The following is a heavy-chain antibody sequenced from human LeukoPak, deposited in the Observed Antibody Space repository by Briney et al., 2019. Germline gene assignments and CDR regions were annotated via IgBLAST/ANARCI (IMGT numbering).Heavy chain of an antibody. J-gene: IGHJ4*02. CDR2: ISISGDTT. V-gene: IGHV3-23*01. CDR3: AKSGSGWHFDY. CDR1: GFAFGNYA. D-gene: IGHD6-19*01. Sequence: GGSLRLSCAASGFAFGNYAMSWVRQAPGKGLEWVSAISISGDTTYYADSVKGRFTISKDNSKNTLFLQMSSLRAEDTAIFYCAKSGSGWHFDYWGQGTLVIVSS.